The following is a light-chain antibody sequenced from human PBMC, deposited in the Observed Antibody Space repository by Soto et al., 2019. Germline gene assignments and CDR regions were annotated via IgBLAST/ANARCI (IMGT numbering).Light chain of an antibody. CDR1: QSVSSGH. V-gene: IGKV3-20*01. Sequence: EIVLTQSPGTLSLSTGERATLSCRASQSVSSGHLAWYQQKPGQAPRLLIYGASSRATGIPDRFSGSGSGTDFALTINRLEPEDFAEYYCQQYGSSPWTFGQGTKVYIK. J-gene: IGKJ1*01. CDR2: GAS. CDR3: QQYGSSPWT.